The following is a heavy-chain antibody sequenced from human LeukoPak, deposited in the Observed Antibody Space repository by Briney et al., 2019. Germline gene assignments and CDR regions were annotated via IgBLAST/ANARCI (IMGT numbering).Heavy chain of an antibody. CDR1: GGSISSSSYY. J-gene: IGHJ5*02. Sequence: PSETLSLTCTVSGGSISSSSYYWGWIRQPPGKGLEWVANIKEDGSDKYYVDSVKGRFTISRDNAKNSLYLQMNSLRAEDTAVYYCARAEDIVVVPAASWFDPWGQGTLVTVSS. V-gene: IGHV3-7*01. D-gene: IGHD2-2*01. CDR2: IKEDGSDK. CDR3: ARAEDIVVVPAASWFDP.